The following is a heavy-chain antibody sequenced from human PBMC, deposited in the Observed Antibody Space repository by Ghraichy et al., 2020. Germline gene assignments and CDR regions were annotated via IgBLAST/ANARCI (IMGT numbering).Heavy chain of an antibody. CDR3: AKESSPTGYYFDY. CDR1: EFTFSRYA. Sequence: GGSLRLSCAASEFTFSRYAMHWVRQAPGKGLEWVAVISKNGSNYHYADSVKGRFSISRDNSKKTLYLQMNSLRAEDTALYYCAKESSPTGYYFDYWGQGSLVSVSS. CDR2: ISKNGSNY. D-gene: IGHD3-16*01. J-gene: IGHJ4*02. V-gene: IGHV3-30*18.